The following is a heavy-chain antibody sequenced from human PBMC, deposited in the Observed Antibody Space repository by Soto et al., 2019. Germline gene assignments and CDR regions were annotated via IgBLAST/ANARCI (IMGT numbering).Heavy chain of an antibody. Sequence: QVKLVQSGAEVKKPGASVKVSCKASGYTFTGYYMHWVRQAPGQGLEWMGWINPNSGGTNYAQKFQDWVTMARDTSISPAYMELSRLRSDDTAVYYCATEVAARPDKDYCDSWGQGTLVTVPS. CDR1: GYTFTGYY. D-gene: IGHD6-6*01. V-gene: IGHV1-2*04. CDR3: ATEVAARPDKDYCDS. CDR2: INPNSGGT. J-gene: IGHJ4*02.